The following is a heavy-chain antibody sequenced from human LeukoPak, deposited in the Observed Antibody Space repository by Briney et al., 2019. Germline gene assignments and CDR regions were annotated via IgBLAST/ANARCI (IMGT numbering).Heavy chain of an antibody. Sequence: SETLSLTCSVSGGSISSYYWNWIRQPPGKGLEWIGYTYYTGSPNYNPSLKSRVTISVDTTKNQFSLSLTSVTAADTAVYYCARTRGAAVNFDYWGQGTLVTVSS. CDR3: ARTRGAAVNFDY. V-gene: IGHV4-59*01. CDR1: GGSISSYY. D-gene: IGHD6-13*01. CDR2: TYYTGSP. J-gene: IGHJ4*02.